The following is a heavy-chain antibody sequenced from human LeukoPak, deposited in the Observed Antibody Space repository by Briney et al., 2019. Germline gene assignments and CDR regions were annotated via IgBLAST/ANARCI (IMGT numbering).Heavy chain of an antibody. V-gene: IGHV4-34*01. Sequence: SETLSLTCAVYGGSFSGYYWSWIRQPPGKGLEWIGEINHSGSTNYNPSLKSRVTISVDTSKNQFSLKLSSVTAADTAVYHCASSGYSYGYVYFDYWGQGTLVTVSS. D-gene: IGHD5-18*01. J-gene: IGHJ4*02. CDR2: INHSGST. CDR1: GGSFSGYY. CDR3: ASSGYSYGYVYFDY.